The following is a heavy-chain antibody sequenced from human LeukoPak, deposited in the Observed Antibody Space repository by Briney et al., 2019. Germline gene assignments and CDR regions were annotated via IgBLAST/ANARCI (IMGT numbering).Heavy chain of an antibody. CDR1: GYTFTSYY. V-gene: IGHV1-46*01. J-gene: IGHJ6*03. Sequence: ASVKVSCKASGYTFTSYYMHWVRQAPGQGLEWMGIINPSGGSTSYAQKFQGRVTMTRDMSTSTVYMELSSLRSEDTAVYYCARESRRRGAMRFGERPSTYYYYYMDVWGKGTTVTVSS. D-gene: IGHD3-10*01. CDR3: ARESRRRGAMRFGERPSTYYYYYMDV. CDR2: INPSGGST.